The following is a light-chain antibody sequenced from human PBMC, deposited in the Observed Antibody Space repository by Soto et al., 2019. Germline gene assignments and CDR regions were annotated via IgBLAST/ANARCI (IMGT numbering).Light chain of an antibody. V-gene: IGLV1-44*01. CDR3: ATWDDSLNGGV. CDR2: NNN. Sequence: QSVLTQPPSASGTPGQRVTISCSGSSSNIGSNTVNWYQQLPGTAPKVLIYNNNQRPSGVPDRFSGSKSGTSASLAISGLQSEDEADYYCATWDDSLNGGVFGGGTKLTVL. CDR1: SSNIGSNT. J-gene: IGLJ2*01.